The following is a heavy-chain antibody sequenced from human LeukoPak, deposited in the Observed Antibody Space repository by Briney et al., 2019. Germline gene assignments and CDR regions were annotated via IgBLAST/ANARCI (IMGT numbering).Heavy chain of an antibody. CDR1: GFTFSSHA. V-gene: IGHV3-23*01. CDR3: AKDRSGSGYFDY. J-gene: IGHJ4*02. Sequence: GGSLRLSCAASGFTFSSHATSWVRQAPGKGLEWVSRISSGGGTTDYTDSVKGRFTISRDTSKNTLYLQMNSLRAEDTAVYYCAKDRSGSGYFDYWGQGTLVTVSS. D-gene: IGHD3-10*01. CDR2: ISSGGGTT.